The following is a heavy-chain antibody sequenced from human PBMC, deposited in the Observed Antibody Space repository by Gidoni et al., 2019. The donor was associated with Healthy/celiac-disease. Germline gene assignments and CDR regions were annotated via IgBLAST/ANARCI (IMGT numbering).Heavy chain of an antibody. CDR3: ASAPTIFGVVSAY. J-gene: IGHJ4*02. CDR1: GCSVSSGSYY. V-gene: IGHV4-61*01. Sequence: QVQLQESGPGLVKPSETLSPPCTVPGCSVSSGSYYWRWVRPPPGKGLAWIGYIYYSGSTHYSPSLKSRVTISVDTSKTQFSLKLSSVTAADTAVYYCASAPTIFGVVSAYWGQGTLVTVSS. CDR2: IYYSGST. D-gene: IGHD3-3*01.